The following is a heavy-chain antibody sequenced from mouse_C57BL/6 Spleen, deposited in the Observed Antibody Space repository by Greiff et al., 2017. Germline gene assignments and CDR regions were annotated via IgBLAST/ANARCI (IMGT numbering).Heavy chain of an antibody. CDR1: GFTFSDYG. D-gene: IGHD2-5*01. Sequence: DVHLVESGGGLVKPGGSLKLSCAASGFTFSDYGMHWVRQAPEKGLEWVAYISSGSSTIYYADTVKGRFTISRDNAKNTLFLQMTSLRSEDTAMYYCARDSNYVLMDYWGQGTSVTVSS. V-gene: IGHV5-17*01. J-gene: IGHJ4*01. CDR3: ARDSNYVLMDY. CDR2: ISSGSSTI.